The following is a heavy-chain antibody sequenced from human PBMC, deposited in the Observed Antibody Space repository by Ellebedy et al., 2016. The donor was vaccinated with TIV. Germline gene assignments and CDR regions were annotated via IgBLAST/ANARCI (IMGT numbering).Heavy chain of an antibody. CDR1: GGSISSGGYY. J-gene: IGHJ4*02. Sequence: SETLSLTCTVSGGSISSGGYYWSWIRQHPGKGLEWIGYIYYSGSTNYNPSLKSRVTISVDTSKNQFSLKLSSVTAADTAVYYCARTVSEWGGSYFDYWGQGTLVTVSS. CDR2: IYYSGST. CDR3: ARTVSEWGGSYFDY. D-gene: IGHD1-26*01. V-gene: IGHV4-61*08.